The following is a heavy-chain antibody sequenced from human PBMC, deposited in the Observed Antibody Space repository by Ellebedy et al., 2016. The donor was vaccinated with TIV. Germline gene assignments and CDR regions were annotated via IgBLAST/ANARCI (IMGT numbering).Heavy chain of an antibody. J-gene: IGHJ4*02. CDR1: SYTFTSYG. CDR3: ARGDSSSWSEFDY. V-gene: IGHV1-2*02. CDR2: INPNSGGT. D-gene: IGHD6-13*01. Sequence: ASVKVSXKASSYTFTSYGISWVRQAPGQGLEWMGWINPNSGGTNYAQKLQGRVTMTRDTSISTAYMELSRLRSDDTAVYYCARGDSSSWSEFDYWGQGTLVTVSS.